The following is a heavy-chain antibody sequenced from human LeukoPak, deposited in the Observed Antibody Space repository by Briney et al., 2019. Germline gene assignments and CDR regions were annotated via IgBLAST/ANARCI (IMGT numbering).Heavy chain of an antibody. CDR2: ISDSSSVI. CDR1: GFTFSIYS. V-gene: IGHV3-48*04. CDR3: ARGYGTSWFYS. Sequence: GGSLRLSCAASGFTFSIYSMTWVRQTPGKGLELVSYISDSSSVIYYADSVEGRFTISRDNAKNSLYLQMNSLRADDTAVYYCARGYGTSWFYSWGQGTLVTVSS. D-gene: IGHD6-13*01. J-gene: IGHJ5*01.